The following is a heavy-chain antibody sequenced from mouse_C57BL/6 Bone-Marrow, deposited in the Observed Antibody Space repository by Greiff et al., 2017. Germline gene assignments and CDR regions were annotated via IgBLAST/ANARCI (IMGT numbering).Heavy chain of an antibody. CDR1: GYTFTSYW. D-gene: IGHD1-1*01. CDR2: IHPNSGST. V-gene: IGHV1-64*01. Sequence: VQLQQPGAELVKPGASVKLSCKASGYTFTSYWMHWVKQRPGQGLEWIGMIHPNSGSTNYNEKFKSKATLTVDKSSRTAYMQLSSLTSEDSAVYYCARCRYGARDDWGQGTSVTVSS. CDR3: ARCRYGARDD. J-gene: IGHJ4*01.